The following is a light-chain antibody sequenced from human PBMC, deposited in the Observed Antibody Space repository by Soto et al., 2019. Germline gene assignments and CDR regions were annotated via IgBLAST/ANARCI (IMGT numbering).Light chain of an antibody. J-gene: IGKJ1*01. CDR2: RAS. V-gene: IGKV2-30*01. CDR3: MQGTYWPPT. CDR1: QSIVYSDGQAY. Sequence: DVVMTQSPLSLPVTLGQPASISCRSSQSIVYSDGQAYLSWFQQRPGQSTRRLIYRASNRDSGVPDRFSGSGSGTDFTLQIDRVEAEDVGIYYCMQGTYWPPTFGRGTRVAIK.